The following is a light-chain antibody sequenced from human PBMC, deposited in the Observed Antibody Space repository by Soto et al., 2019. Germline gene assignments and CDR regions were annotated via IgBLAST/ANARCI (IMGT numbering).Light chain of an antibody. V-gene: IGKV1D-12*01. CDR1: QGINNW. CDR2: TTS. Sequence: DIQMTQSPSSVSASVGDRVTITCRASQGINNWLAWYQQKPGKAPKLLIYTTSSLQSGVPSRFSGSGSGTDFTLTISILQPEFFATYYGQHANSFPLTIGGGTQVEVK. J-gene: IGKJ4*01. CDR3: QHANSFPLT.